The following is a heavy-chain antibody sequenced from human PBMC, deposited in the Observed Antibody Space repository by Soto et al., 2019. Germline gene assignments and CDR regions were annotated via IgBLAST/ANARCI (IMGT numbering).Heavy chain of an antibody. V-gene: IGHV4-30-2*01. CDR3: ARAHYGDYGYGMDV. Sequence: SETLSLTCAVSGGSISSGGYSWSWIRQPPGKGLEWIGYIYESGSTYYNPSLKSRVTISVNRSKNQFSLKLSSVTAADTAVYYCARAHYGDYGYGMDVWGQGTTVTVSS. CDR2: IYESGST. J-gene: IGHJ6*02. D-gene: IGHD4-17*01. CDR1: GGSISSGGYS.